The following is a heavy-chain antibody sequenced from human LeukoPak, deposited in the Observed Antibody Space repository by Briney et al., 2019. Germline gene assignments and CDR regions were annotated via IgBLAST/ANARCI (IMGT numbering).Heavy chain of an antibody. Sequence: SETLSLTCTVSGGSISSYYWSWIRQPPGKGLEWIGYIYYSGSTNYNPSLKSRVTISVDTSKNQFSLELSSVTAADTAVYYCARDSVTAKYFDYWGQGTLVTVSS. CDR1: GGSISSYY. D-gene: IGHD2-21*02. CDR3: ARDSVTAKYFDY. CDR2: IYYSGST. J-gene: IGHJ4*02. V-gene: IGHV4-59*01.